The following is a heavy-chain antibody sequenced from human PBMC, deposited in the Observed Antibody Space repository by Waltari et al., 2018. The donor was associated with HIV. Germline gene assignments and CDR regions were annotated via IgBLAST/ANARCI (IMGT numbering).Heavy chain of an antibody. Sequence: EVQLVESGGDLTQPGGSLRLSCVISGFDVTSNYMGWVRQAPGKGLGWVYFIYSKSKTYYGDSGKGPVTSFRDNSKNTVYLQMNSLRAEDTAVYYCARMHRYYGSDQSRYFYFGFDVWGQGSTVTVS. CDR2: IYSKSKT. D-gene: IGHD3-10*01. V-gene: IGHV3-53*01. CDR3: ARMHRYYGSDQSRYFYFGFDV. J-gene: IGHJ6*02. CDR1: GFDVTSNY.